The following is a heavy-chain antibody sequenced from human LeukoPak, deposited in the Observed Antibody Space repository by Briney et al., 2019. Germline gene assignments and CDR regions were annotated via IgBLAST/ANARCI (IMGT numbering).Heavy chain of an antibody. CDR3: ARAVSGRFDY. J-gene: IGHJ4*02. CDR1: GDSISSNY. Sequence: SETLSLTCTVSGDSISSNYWSWIRQAPGKGLEWIGYIYYSGSTNYNPSLKSRVTISVDTSKNQFSLRLSSVTAADTAIYYCARAVSGRFDYWGQGTLVTVSS. CDR2: IYYSGST. V-gene: IGHV4-59*08. D-gene: IGHD6-19*01.